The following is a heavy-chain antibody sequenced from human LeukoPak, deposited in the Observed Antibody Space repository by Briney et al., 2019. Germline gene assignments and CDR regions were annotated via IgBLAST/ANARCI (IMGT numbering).Heavy chain of an antibody. J-gene: IGHJ4*02. CDR1: GGSISSTNYY. Sequence: PSQTLSLTCTVSGGSISSTNYYWSWLRQPAGKGLEWIGRITSSGSTNSNPSLKTRVTISVDTSKNQFSLKLSSVTAADTAIYYCARLYGGNSGGHFDYWGQGALVTVSS. CDR3: ARLYGGNSGGHFDY. V-gene: IGHV4-61*02. D-gene: IGHD4-23*01. CDR2: ITSSGST.